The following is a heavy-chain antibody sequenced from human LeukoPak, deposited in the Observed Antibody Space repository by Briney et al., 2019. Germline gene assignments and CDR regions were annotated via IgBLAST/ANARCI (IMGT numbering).Heavy chain of an antibody. Sequence: ASVKVSCKASGGTFSSYAIGWVRQAPGQGLEWMGRINPNSGGTNYAQKFQGRVTMTRDTSISTAYMELSRLRSDDTAVYYCARDYGDYVSYWGQGTLVTVSS. CDR1: GGTFSSYA. CDR2: INPNSGGT. J-gene: IGHJ4*02. D-gene: IGHD4-17*01. CDR3: ARDYGDYVSY. V-gene: IGHV1-2*06.